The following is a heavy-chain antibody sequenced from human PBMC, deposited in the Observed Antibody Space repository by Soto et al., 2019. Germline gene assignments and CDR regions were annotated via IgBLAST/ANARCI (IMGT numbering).Heavy chain of an antibody. D-gene: IGHD3-3*01. J-gene: IGHJ5*02. V-gene: IGHV4-30-4*08. CDR2: IYYSGST. Sequence: TSETLSLTCTVSGGSISSGGYYWSWIRQHPGKGLEWIGYIYYSGSTYYNPSLKSRVTISVDTSKNQFSLKLSSVTAADTAVYYCAREGDFWSGYYDNWFDPWGQGTLVTVSS. CDR1: GGSISSGGYY. CDR3: AREGDFWSGYYDNWFDP.